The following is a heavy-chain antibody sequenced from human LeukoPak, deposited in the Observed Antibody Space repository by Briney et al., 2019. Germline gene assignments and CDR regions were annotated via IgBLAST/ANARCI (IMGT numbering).Heavy chain of an antibody. CDR3: AHSIAAAGTHY. V-gene: IGHV2-5*02. CDR1: GFSLSTDGAG. D-gene: IGHD6-13*01. Sequence: SGRTLGNPTQTLTLTFTFSGFSLSTDGAGVAWIRQPPGKPLAWLALIYWDDDKRSSPSLKSRLTINKHTSNNQVVLTMTNMDPVHTATYYCAHSIAAAGTHYWGQGTLVTASS. J-gene: IGHJ4*02. CDR2: IYWDDDK.